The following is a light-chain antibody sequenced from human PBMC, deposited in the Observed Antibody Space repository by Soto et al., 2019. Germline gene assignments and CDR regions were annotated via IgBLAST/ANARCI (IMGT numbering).Light chain of an antibody. CDR1: QSLLHSNGYNY. V-gene: IGKV2-28*01. CDR3: MQALQTPWT. Sequence: DIVMTQSPLSLPVTPGEPASISRRSSQSLLHSNGYNYLDWYLQKPGQSPQLLICLGSNRASGVPDRFSGSGSGTDFTLKISRVEAEDVGVYYCMQALQTPWTFGQGTKVEIK. CDR2: LGS. J-gene: IGKJ1*01.